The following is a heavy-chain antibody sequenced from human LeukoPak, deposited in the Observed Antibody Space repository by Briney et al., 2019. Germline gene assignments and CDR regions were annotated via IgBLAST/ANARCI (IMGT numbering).Heavy chain of an antibody. J-gene: IGHJ4*02. CDR3: ARQTGDREFDY. Sequence: SETLSLTCAVYGGSFSGYYWSWIRQPPGKGLEWIGEINHSGSTNYNPSLKSRVTISVDTSKNQFSLELSSVTAADTAVYYCARQTGDREFDYWGQGTLVTVSS. CDR2: INHSGST. CDR1: GGSFSGYY. V-gene: IGHV4-34*01. D-gene: IGHD7-27*01.